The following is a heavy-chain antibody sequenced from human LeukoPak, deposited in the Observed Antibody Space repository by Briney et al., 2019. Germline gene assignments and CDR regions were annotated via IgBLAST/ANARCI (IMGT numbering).Heavy chain of an antibody. CDR1: GFTVSSNY. CDR2: IYSGGST. D-gene: IGHD6-13*01. V-gene: IGHV3-53*01. CDR3: ARGYSSSWSDY. J-gene: IGHJ4*02. Sequence: GGSLRLSCAASGFTVSSNYMSWVRQAPGKGLEWVSAIYSGGSTYYADSVKGRFTISRDNSKNTLYLQMNSLRAEDTAVYYCARGYSSSWSDYWGQGTLVTVSS.